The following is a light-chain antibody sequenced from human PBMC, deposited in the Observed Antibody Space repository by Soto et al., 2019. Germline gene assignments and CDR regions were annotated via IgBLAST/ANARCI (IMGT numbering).Light chain of an antibody. J-gene: IGKJ1*01. Sequence: EIVLTQSPGTLSLSPGERATLSCRASQSVDSSYLAWYQQKPGQAPRLLIYGASSRATGIPDRFSGSGSGTEFTLTISRLEPEDFAVYYCQQYGSSSWTFGQGTKVDIK. CDR3: QQYGSSSWT. V-gene: IGKV3-20*01. CDR1: QSVDSSY. CDR2: GAS.